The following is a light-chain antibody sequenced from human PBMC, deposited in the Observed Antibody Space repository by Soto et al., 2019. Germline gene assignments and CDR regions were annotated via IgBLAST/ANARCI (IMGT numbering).Light chain of an antibody. J-gene: IGLJ1*01. CDR3: AAWDDSLNGRYV. CDR1: ISNIGTKT. V-gene: IGLV1-44*01. Sequence: QPVLTQPPSASATPGQRVSISCSGSISNIGTKTVNWYQQLPGTAPKLLIYSNDQRPSGVPDRFSASKSGTSASLAISGLQSEDEADYYCAAWDDSLNGRYVFGTGTKLTVL. CDR2: SND.